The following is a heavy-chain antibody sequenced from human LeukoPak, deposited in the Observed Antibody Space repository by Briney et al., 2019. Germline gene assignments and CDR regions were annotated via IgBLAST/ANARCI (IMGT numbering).Heavy chain of an antibody. CDR1: GYTFTGYY. CDR3: AKVRTMIAVAFDI. V-gene: IGHV1-2*02. CDR2: INPNSGGT. D-gene: IGHD3-22*01. J-gene: IGHJ3*02. Sequence: ASVKVSCTASGYTFTGYYMHWVRQAPGQGLEWMGWINPNSGGTDYAQKFQGRVTMTRDTSISTAYMELSRLRSDDTAVYYCAKVRTMIAVAFDIWGQGTMVTVSS.